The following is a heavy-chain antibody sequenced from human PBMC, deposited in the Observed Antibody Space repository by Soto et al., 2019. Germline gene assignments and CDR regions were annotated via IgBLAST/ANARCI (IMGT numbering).Heavy chain of an antibody. J-gene: IGHJ6*03. D-gene: IGHD6-13*01. CDR2: ISYDGSNK. Sequence: QVQLVESGGGVVQPGRSLRLSCAASGFTFSSYGMHWVRQAPGKGLEWVAVISYDGSNKYYADSVKGRFTISRDNSKNTLYLQMNSLRAEDTAVYYCAKTEAAAGLYYYYYMDVWGKGTTVTVSS. V-gene: IGHV3-30*18. CDR1: GFTFSSYG. CDR3: AKTEAAAGLYYYYYMDV.